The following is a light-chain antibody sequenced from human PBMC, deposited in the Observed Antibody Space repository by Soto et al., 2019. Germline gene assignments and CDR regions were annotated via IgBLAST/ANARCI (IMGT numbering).Light chain of an antibody. V-gene: IGKV3-15*01. CDR2: DAS. Sequence: EVLMTQSPATLSVSPGERATLSCRASQSVSGKLAWYQQKPGQAPRLLIYDASTRATGIPARFSGSGSGTEVTLTISSLQSEDFAVYYCQQSYNWPWTFGQGTKVEIK. J-gene: IGKJ1*01. CDR1: QSVSGK. CDR3: QQSYNWPWT.